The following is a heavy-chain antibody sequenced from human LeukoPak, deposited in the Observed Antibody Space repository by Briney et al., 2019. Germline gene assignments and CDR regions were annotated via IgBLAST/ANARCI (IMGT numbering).Heavy chain of an antibody. V-gene: IGHV4-30-4*01. D-gene: IGHD2-2*01. CDR1: GGSISSGDYY. CDR2: IYYSGST. J-gene: IGHJ6*02. CDR3: ARARKGDCSSTSCYRSVYYYHYGMDV. Sequence: SQTLSLTCTVSGGSISSGDYYWSWIRQPPGKGLEWIGYIYYSGSTYYNPSLKSRVTISVDTSKNQFSLKLSSVTAADTAVYYCARARKGDCSSTSCYRSVYYYHYGMDVWGQGTTVTVSS.